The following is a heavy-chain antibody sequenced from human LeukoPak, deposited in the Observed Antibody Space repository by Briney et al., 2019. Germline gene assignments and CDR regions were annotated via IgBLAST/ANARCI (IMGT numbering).Heavy chain of an antibody. Sequence: SETLSLTCAVYGGSFSGYYWSWIRQPPGKGLEWIGEINHSGSTNYNPSLKSRVTISVDTSKNQFSLKLSSVTAADTAVYYCARGGPALRRGGRTFDIWGQGTMVTVSS. V-gene: IGHV4-34*01. CDR2: INHSGST. J-gene: IGHJ3*02. CDR3: ARGGPALRRGGRTFDI. CDR1: GGSFSGYY. D-gene: IGHD2-15*01.